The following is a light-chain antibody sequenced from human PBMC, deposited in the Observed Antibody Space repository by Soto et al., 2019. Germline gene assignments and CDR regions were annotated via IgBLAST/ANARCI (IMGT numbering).Light chain of an antibody. CDR2: GAS. CDR3: QLYGSAIT. J-gene: IGKJ5*01. Sequence: EVLMTQSPATLSVSPGDRATLSCRASQSINSNLAWYQQQPGQAPRLLIYGASTRATGIPDRFSGSGSGTEVALNINRLCPEDFAVYSCQLYGSAITFSRGTRLEI. CDR1: QSINSN. V-gene: IGKV3-15*01.